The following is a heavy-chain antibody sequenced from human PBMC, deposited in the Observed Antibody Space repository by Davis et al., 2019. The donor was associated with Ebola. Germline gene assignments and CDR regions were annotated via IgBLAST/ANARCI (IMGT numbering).Heavy chain of an antibody. CDR3: ARDQGLGWFDP. V-gene: IGHV4-59*12. CDR2: ITYSGST. Sequence: GSLRLSCTVSGGSTSSFYWSWIRQPPGKGLEWIGYITYSGSTNYNPSLKSRVTISVDTSKNQFSLKLSSVTAADTAVYYCARDQGLGWFDPWGRGILVTVSS. CDR1: GGSTSSFY. J-gene: IGHJ5*02.